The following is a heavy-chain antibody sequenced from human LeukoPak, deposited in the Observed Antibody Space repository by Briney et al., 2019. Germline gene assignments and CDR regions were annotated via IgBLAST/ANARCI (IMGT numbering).Heavy chain of an antibody. CDR3: ARFWRPANWNDFLVGFDP. CDR2: TYYRSKWYN. V-gene: IGHV6-1*01. J-gene: IGHJ5*02. CDR1: GDSFSSNSAA. Sequence: SQTLSLTCATSGDSFSSNSAAWNWIRQSPSRGLEWLGRTYYRSKWYNDYAVSVKSRITINPDTSKNQFSLKLSSVTAADTAVYYCARFWRPANWNDFLVGFDPWGQGTLVTVSS. D-gene: IGHD1-1*01.